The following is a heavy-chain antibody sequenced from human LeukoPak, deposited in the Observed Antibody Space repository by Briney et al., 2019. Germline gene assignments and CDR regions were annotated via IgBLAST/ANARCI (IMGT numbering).Heavy chain of an antibody. D-gene: IGHD3-10*01. CDR3: AKDWYYYGSGTFDY. Sequence: HPGGSLRLSCAASGFTFSSYAMHWVRQAPGKGLEWVAVISYDGSNKYYADSVKGRFTISRDNSKNTLYLQMNSLRAEDTAVYYCAKDWYYYGSGTFDYWGQGTLVTVSS. CDR2: ISYDGSNK. V-gene: IGHV3-30-3*01. J-gene: IGHJ4*02. CDR1: GFTFSSYA.